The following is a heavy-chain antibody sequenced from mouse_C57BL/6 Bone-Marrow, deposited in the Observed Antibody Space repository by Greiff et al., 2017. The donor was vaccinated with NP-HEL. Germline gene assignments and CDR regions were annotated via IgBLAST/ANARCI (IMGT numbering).Heavy chain of an antibody. J-gene: IGHJ4*01. V-gene: IGHV1-64*01. Sequence: VQLQQPGAELVKPGASVKLSCKASGYTFTSYWMPWVKQRPGQGLEWIGMIHPNSGSTNYNEKFKGQATLPVDKSSSTAYMQLSSLTSDDSAVDYCATYCYSRNYAMDYWGQGTSVTVSS. CDR2: IHPNSGST. CDR1: GYTFTSYW. D-gene: IGHD1-1*01. CDR3: ATYCYSRNYAMDY.